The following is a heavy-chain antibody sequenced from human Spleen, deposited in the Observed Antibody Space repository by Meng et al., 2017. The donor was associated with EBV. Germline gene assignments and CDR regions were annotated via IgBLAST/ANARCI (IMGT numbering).Heavy chain of an antibody. J-gene: IGHJ4*02. V-gene: IGHV7-4-1*02. CDR2: INTNTGNP. CDR1: GYTFTSHA. Sequence: QVQLVQPGSELKKPGASVKVSCTASGYTFTSHAINWVRQAPGQGLEWMGWINTNTGNPTYARGFTGRFVFSSDTSVSTAYMEVSSLKAEDTAIYYCARVRGSSWYFFDSWGQGTLVTVSS. D-gene: IGHD6-13*01. CDR3: ARVRGSSWYFFDS.